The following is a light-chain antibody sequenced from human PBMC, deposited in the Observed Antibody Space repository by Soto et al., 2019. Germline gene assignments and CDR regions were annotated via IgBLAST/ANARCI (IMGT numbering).Light chain of an antibody. CDR1: SSDVGAYNY. CDR2: EVS. V-gene: IGLV2-14*01. J-gene: IGLJ1*01. CDR3: SSYTTSSTLV. Sequence: QSALTQPASVSGSPGQSITISCTRTSSDVGAYNYVSWYQQRPGKAPQLMLYEVSYRPPGISNRFSVSKSDNTASLTLSGLQAEDEADYYCSSYTTSSTLVFGTGPKLTVL.